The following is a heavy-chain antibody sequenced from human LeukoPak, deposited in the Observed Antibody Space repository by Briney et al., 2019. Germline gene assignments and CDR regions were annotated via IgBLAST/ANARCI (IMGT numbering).Heavy chain of an antibody. CDR3: AKDTGMTTVTPLDY. J-gene: IGHJ4*02. D-gene: IGHD4-11*01. CDR2: ISWNSGSI. Sequence: GGSLRLSCAASGFTFDDYAMHWVRQAPGKGLEWVSGISWNSGSIGYAHSVKGGFTISRDNAKNSLYLQMNSLRAEDTALYYCAKDTGMTTVTPLDYWGQGTLVTVSS. CDR1: GFTFDDYA. V-gene: IGHV3-9*01.